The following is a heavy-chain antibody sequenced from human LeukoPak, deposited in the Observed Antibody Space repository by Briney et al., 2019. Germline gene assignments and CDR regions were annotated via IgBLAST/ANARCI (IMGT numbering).Heavy chain of an antibody. CDR1: GFSFRNAW. Sequence: GGSLRLSCAASGFSFRNAWMHWARQAPGKGLVWVSRIKGDGSVTVYADSVKGRFTISRDNAENTLYLQMNSLRVEDTAVYYCARSDWFDPWGQGTLVTVSS. V-gene: IGHV3-74*01. J-gene: IGHJ5*02. CDR2: IKGDGSVT. CDR3: ARSDWFDP. D-gene: IGHD3-3*01.